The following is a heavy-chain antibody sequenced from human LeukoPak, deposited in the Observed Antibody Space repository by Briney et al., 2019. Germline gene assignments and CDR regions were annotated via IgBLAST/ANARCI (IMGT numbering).Heavy chain of an antibody. D-gene: IGHD3-3*01. CDR3: AAELKVGDVYFDP. J-gene: IGHJ5*02. Sequence: ASVKVSCKASGYTFTGYYIHWVRQAPGQGLEWMGWIDTNNGGTNYAQKFQGRVTMTRDTSITTAYMELTRMRSDDTATYYCAAELKVGDVYFDPWGQGTLVTVSS. CDR2: IDTNNGGT. CDR1: GYTFTGYY. V-gene: IGHV1-2*02.